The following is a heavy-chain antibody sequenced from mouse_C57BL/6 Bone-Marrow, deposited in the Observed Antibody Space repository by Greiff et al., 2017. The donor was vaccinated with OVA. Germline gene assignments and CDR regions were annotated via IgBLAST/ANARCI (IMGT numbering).Heavy chain of an antibody. CDR2: IDPENGAT. V-gene: IGHV14-4*01. CDR1: GFNIKDDY. J-gene: IGHJ4*01. D-gene: IGHD1-1*01. Sequence: VQLQQSGAELVRPGASVKLSCTASGFNIKDDYMHWVKQRPEQGLEWIGWIDPENGATEYASKFQGKATVTADTSSNTAYLQLSSLTSEDTAVYYCTTAYEYAMDYWGQGTSVTVSS. CDR3: TTAYEYAMDY.